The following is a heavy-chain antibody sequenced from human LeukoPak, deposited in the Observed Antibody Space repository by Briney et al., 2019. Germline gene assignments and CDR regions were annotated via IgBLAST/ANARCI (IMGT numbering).Heavy chain of an antibody. J-gene: IGHJ3*02. V-gene: IGHV3-48*04. CDR2: ITGSSSTL. Sequence: QTGGSLRLSCAASEFTFSSYTMHWVRQAPGKGLEWISYITGSSSTLYYADSVKGRFTISRDNAKNSLYLQMNSLRAEDTAVYYCARRLIAATATSAFDIWGQGTMVTVSS. CDR1: EFTFSSYT. D-gene: IGHD6-13*01. CDR3: ARRLIAATATSAFDI.